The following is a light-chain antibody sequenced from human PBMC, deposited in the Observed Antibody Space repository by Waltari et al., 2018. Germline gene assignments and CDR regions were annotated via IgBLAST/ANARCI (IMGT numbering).Light chain of an antibody. V-gene: IGLV2-14*03. J-gene: IGLJ2*01. CDR2: DVS. Sequence: HSALTQPASVSGSPGQSITIPCSGSSSDVGGYNYVSWYLQYPGQAPKLIIYDVSQRPSEISDRFSGSKSGSTASLTISGLQAEDEADYYCSSYTSSNTVVFGGG. CDR3: SSYTSSNTVV. CDR1: SSDVGGYNY.